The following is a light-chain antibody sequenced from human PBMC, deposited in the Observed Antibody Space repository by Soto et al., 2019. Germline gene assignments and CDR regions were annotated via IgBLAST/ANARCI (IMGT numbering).Light chain of an antibody. J-gene: IGKJ4*01. CDR3: QQYNSYSLT. Sequence: DSQMTQSPSTLSASVGDRITITCRASPGISTWLAGYQQKPGKAPKLLIYKASTLESGVPSRFSGSGSGTEFTLTISSLQPDDFATYYCQQYNSYSLTFGGGTKVEIK. CDR1: PGISTW. CDR2: KAS. V-gene: IGKV1-5*03.